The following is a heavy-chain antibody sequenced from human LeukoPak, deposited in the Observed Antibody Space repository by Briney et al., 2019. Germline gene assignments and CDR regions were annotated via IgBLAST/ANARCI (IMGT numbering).Heavy chain of an antibody. CDR3: ARQNDFRLDY. D-gene: IGHD3-3*01. CDR2: IYPGDSDT. CDR1: GYTFSSCW. V-gene: IGHV5-51*01. Sequence: GESLKISCKGSGYTFSSCWIGWVRQMPGKGLEWMGIIYPGDSDTRYSPSLQGQVTISVDTSIGTAYLQWSSLKASDTAIYYCARQNDFRLDYWGQGTLVTVSS. J-gene: IGHJ4*02.